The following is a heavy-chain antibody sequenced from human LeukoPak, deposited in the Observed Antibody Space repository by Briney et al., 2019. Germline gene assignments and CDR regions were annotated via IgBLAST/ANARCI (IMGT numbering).Heavy chain of an antibody. J-gene: IGHJ4*02. CDR1: GYTFTGYY. CDR2: INPNSGGT. CDR3: ARMNGIAARPDYFDY. D-gene: IGHD6-6*01. Sequence: GASVKVSCKASGYTFTGYYMHWVRQAPGQGLEWMGWINPNSGGTNYAQKFQGRVTMTRDTPISTAYMELSRLRSDDTAVYYCARMNGIAARPDYFDYWGQGTLVTVSS. V-gene: IGHV1-2*02.